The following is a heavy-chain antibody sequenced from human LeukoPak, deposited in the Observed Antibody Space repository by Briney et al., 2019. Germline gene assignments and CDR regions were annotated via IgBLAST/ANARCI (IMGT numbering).Heavy chain of an antibody. CDR2: IYYSGST. CDR3: ARVYLRGKIDY. CDR1: GGSVSSGSYY. Sequence: SGTLSLTCTVSGGSVSSGSYYWSWIRQPPGKGLEWIGYIYYSGSTNYNPSLKSRVTISVDTSKNQFSLKLSSVTAADTAVYYCARVYLRGKIDYWGQGTLVTVSS. J-gene: IGHJ4*02. V-gene: IGHV4-61*01. D-gene: IGHD3-16*01.